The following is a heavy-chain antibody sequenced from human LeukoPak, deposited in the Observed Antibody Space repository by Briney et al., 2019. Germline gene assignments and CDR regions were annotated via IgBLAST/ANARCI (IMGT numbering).Heavy chain of an antibody. CDR1: GFTFSSYE. V-gene: IGHV3-48*03. D-gene: IGHD1-20*01. CDR2: ISSGGTTI. J-gene: IGHJ4*02. CDR3: ASISGLVDY. Sequence: GGSLRLSCAASGFTFSSYEMNWVRQARGEGLEWVSYISSGGTTIYYADSVKGRFTISRDNAKNSLYLQMNSLRAEDTALYYCASISGLVDYWGQGTLVTVSS.